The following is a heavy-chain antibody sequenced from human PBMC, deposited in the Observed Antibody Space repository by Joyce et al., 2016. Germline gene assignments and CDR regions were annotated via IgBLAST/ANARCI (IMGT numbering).Heavy chain of an antibody. J-gene: IGHJ4*02. V-gene: IGHV1-69*01. CDR2: NMPMFGPA. Sequence: QVQLVQSGSEVKRPGSSVNVSCKASGGAFRRLAITWVRPAPGQGLEWMGGNMPMFGPANYAKKFQSRVTITADESTSAAYMELGGLRSEDTAVYYCAKGVDDWGQGTLVTVSS. CDR1: GGAFRRLA. CDR3: AKGVDD.